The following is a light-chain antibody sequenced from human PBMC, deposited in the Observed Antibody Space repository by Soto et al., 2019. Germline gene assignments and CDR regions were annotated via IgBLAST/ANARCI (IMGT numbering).Light chain of an antibody. V-gene: IGLV2-23*01. Sequence: QSALAQPASVSGSPGQSITISCTGTSSDVGAYNSVSWYQQHPHKAPQVIIYKGTQRPSGVSNRFSGSTSGNAASLTISGLQADDEADYFCCSSAPESTYVFGSGTKGTVL. J-gene: IGLJ1*01. CDR2: KGT. CDR3: CSSAPESTYV. CDR1: SSDVGAYNS.